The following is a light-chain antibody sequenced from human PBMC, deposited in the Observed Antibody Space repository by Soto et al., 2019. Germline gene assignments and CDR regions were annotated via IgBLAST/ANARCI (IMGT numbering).Light chain of an antibody. CDR3: QQYNSRPRT. CDR1: QSVSSN. CDR2: GAS. J-gene: IGKJ1*01. Sequence: EIVMTQSPATLFASPGERATISCRASQSVSSNLAWYQQKPGQAPRLLIYGASTRATGLPARFSGSGSGTEFTLTISTLQSEDFVVYYCQQYNSRPRTFGQGTKVEIK. V-gene: IGKV3-15*01.